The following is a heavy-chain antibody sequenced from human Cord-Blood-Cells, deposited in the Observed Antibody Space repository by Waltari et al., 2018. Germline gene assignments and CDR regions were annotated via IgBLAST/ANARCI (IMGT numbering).Heavy chain of an antibody. CDR2: INPNRGGT. D-gene: IGHD6-6*01. CDR3: ARYSSSSDLSFDY. CDR1: GYTFTGYY. J-gene: IGHJ4*02. V-gene: IGHV1-2*04. Sequence: QVQLVQSGAEVKKPGASVKVSCKASGYTFTGYYMHWVRTAPGQGPAWMGWINPNRGGTNYAKKVQGWVTMTRDTSISTAYMELSRLRSDDTAVYYCARYSSSSDLSFDYWGQGTLVTVSS.